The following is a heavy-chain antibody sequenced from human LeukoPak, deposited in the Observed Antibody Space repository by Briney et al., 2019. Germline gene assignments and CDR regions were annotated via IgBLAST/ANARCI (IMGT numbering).Heavy chain of an antibody. CDR1: GDTLTEVS. V-gene: IGHV1-24*01. CDR3: DGCYDGTCYPFSQY. Sequence: GASVKVSCKVSGDTLTEVSIHWVRQTPGEGLEWMGGFDPAESGTSYAQKFQGRVIMTEDTSTDTAYMELSSLTSEDTAVYSTDGCYDGTCYPFSQYWGQGTLVTVSS. CDR2: FDPAESGT. J-gene: IGHJ1*01. D-gene: IGHD3-16*01.